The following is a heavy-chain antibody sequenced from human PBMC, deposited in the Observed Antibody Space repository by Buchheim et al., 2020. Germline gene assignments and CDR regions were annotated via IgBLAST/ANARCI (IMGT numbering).Heavy chain of an antibody. J-gene: IGHJ6*02. CDR3: AKDLVPYYDYIWGSYRYSYYYGMDV. V-gene: IGHV3-23*01. CDR2: ISGSGGST. CDR1: GFTFSSYA. D-gene: IGHD3-16*02. Sequence: EVQLLESGGGLVQPGGSLRLSCAASGFTFSSYAMSWVRQAPGKGLEWVSAISGSGGSTYYADSVKGRFTISRDNSKNTLYLQMNSLRAEDTAVYYCAKDLVPYYDYIWGSYRYSYYYGMDVWGQGIT.